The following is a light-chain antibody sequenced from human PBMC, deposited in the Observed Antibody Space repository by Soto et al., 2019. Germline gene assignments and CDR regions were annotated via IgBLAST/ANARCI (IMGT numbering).Light chain of an antibody. J-gene: IGLJ1*01. V-gene: IGLV2-14*01. CDR1: SSDVGGYNY. CDR3: SSYTSSSTHYV. Sequence: QSALTQPASVSGSPGQSITISCTGTSSDVGGYNYVSWYQQHPGKAPKLMIYDVSNRPSGVSNRFSGSKSGNTASLTISGPQGEDEAGYYCSSYTSSSTHYVFGTGTKLTVL. CDR2: DVS.